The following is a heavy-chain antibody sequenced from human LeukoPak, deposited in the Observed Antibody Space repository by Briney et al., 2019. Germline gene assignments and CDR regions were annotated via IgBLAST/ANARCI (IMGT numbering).Heavy chain of an antibody. CDR3: ARPTIYCSSTSCYTDNWFDP. V-gene: IGHV1-2*02. CDR1: GGTFSSYT. D-gene: IGHD2-2*02. J-gene: IGHJ5*02. Sequence: ASVKVSCKASGGTFSSYTISWVRQAPGQGLEWMGWINPNSGGTNYAQKFQGRVTMTRDTSISTAYMELSRLRSDDTAVYYCARPTIYCSSTSCYTDNWFDPWGQGTLVTVSS. CDR2: INPNSGGT.